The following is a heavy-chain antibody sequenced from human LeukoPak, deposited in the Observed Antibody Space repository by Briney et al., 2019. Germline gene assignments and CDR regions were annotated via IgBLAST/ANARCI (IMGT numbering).Heavy chain of an antibody. J-gene: IGHJ3*01. CDR1: GDSVSSNSAA. Sequence: KTSRTLSLTCAISGDSVSSNSAAWDWIRQSPSRGLEWLGRTYYRSKWFYDYAVSVKSRITINPDTSKNQFSLLLNSVTPEDTAVYYCTRDSGLGNDAFDVWGQGTMVTVSS. D-gene: IGHD3-10*01. CDR3: TRDSGLGNDAFDV. V-gene: IGHV6-1*01. CDR2: TYYRSKWFY.